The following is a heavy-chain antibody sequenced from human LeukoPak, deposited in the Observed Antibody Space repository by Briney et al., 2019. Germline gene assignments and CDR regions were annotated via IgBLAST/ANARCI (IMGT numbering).Heavy chain of an antibody. Sequence: GGSLRLSCAASGFTFSSYGMHWVRQAPGKGLEWVAVISYDGSNKYYADSVKGRFTISRDNAKNSLYLQMNSLRAEDTAVYYCARASGYYYYYYYMDVWGKRTTVTVSS. CDR3: ARASGYYYYYYYMDV. J-gene: IGHJ6*03. V-gene: IGHV3-30*12. CDR1: GFTFSSYG. CDR2: ISYDGSNK.